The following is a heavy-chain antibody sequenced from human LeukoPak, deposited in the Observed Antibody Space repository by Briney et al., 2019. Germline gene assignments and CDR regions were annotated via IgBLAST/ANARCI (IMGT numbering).Heavy chain of an antibody. CDR2: IIPIFGTA. Sequence: SVKVSCKASGGTFSSYAISWVRQAPGQGLEWMGGIIPIFGTANYAQKFQGRVTITADESTSTAYMELSSLRSEDTAVYYCARVKGYCSSTSCYGPYYYYGMDVWGRGTTVTVSS. D-gene: IGHD2-2*01. J-gene: IGHJ6*02. CDR1: GGTFSSYA. CDR3: ARVKGYCSSTSCYGPYYYYGMDV. V-gene: IGHV1-69*01.